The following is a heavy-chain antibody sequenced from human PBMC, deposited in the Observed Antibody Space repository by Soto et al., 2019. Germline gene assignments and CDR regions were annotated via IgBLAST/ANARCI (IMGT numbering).Heavy chain of an antibody. Sequence: PGESLKISCKGSGYSFTSYWIGWVRQMPGKGLEWMGIIYPGDSDTRYSPSFQGQVTISADKSISTAYLQWSSLKASDTAMYYCARRASGESYYYYMDVWGKGTTVTVSS. J-gene: IGHJ6*03. CDR1: GYSFTSYW. V-gene: IGHV5-51*01. CDR2: IYPGDSDT. CDR3: ARRASGESYYYYMDV. D-gene: IGHD3-10*01.